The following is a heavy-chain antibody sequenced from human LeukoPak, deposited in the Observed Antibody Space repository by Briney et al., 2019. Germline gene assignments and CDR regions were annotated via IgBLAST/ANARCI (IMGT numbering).Heavy chain of an antibody. CDR1: GFTFSSYG. CDR3: AKDRGIAVAGTDIDY. Sequence: GGSLRLSCAASGFTFSSYGMHWVRQAPGKGLEGVAVISYDGSNKYYADSVKGRFTISRDNSKNTLYLQMNSLRAEDTAVYYCAKDRGIAVAGTDIDYWGQGTLVTVSS. J-gene: IGHJ4*02. V-gene: IGHV3-30*18. D-gene: IGHD6-19*01. CDR2: ISYDGSNK.